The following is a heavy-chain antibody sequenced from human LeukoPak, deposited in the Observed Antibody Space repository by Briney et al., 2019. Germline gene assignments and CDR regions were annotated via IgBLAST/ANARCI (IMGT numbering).Heavy chain of an antibody. CDR3: AREGYYCDSSGYHDY. CDR2: IYSGGST. D-gene: IGHD3-22*01. CDR1: GFTVSSNY. J-gene: IGHJ4*02. V-gene: IGHV3-53*01. Sequence: GGSLRLSCAASGFTVSSNYMSWVRQAPGKGLEWVSVIYSGGSTYYADSVKGRFTISRDNSKNTLYLQMNSLRAEDTAVYYCAREGYYCDSSGYHDYWGQGTLVTVSS.